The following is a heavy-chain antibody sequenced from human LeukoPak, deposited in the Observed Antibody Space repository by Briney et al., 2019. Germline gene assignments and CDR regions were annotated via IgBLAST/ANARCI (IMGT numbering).Heavy chain of an antibody. CDR3: ARGRGYSYGLMDDY. J-gene: IGHJ4*02. D-gene: IGHD5-18*01. CDR2: INPTGGST. Sequence: ASVKVSCKASGYTFTSYYMHWVRQAPGQGLEWMGLINPTGGSTGYAQKFQGRVTMTRDMSTSTDYMELSSLRSEDTAIYYCARGRGYSYGLMDDYWGQGTLVTVSS. V-gene: IGHV1-46*01. CDR1: GYTFTSYY.